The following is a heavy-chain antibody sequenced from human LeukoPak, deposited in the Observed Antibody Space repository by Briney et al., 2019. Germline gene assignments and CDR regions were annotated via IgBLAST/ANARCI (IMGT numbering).Heavy chain of an antibody. V-gene: IGHV3-48*04. Sequence: PGGSLRLSCAASGFTFSSYSMNWVRQAPGKGLEWVSYISSSSSTIYYADSVKGRFTISRDNAKNSLFLQMNSLRAEDTAVYYCAHYDFWSGFAFDDWGQGTMVTVSS. CDR3: AHYDFWSGFAFDD. J-gene: IGHJ3*01. CDR2: ISSSSSTI. CDR1: GFTFSSYS. D-gene: IGHD3-3*01.